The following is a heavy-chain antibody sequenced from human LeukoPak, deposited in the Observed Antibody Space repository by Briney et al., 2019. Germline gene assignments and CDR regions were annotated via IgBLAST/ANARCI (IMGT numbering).Heavy chain of an antibody. CDR2: IYTSGST. Sequence: PSETLSLTCTVSGGSISSGSYYWSWIRQPAGKGLEWIGRIYTSGSTNYNPSLKSRVTISVDTSKNQFSLKLSSVTAADTAVYYCAREGRYCSSTSCYWGTGLYNWLDPWGQGTLVTVSS. CDR1: GGSISSGSYY. J-gene: IGHJ5*02. V-gene: IGHV4-61*02. D-gene: IGHD2-2*01. CDR3: AREGRYCSSTSCYWGTGLYNWLDP.